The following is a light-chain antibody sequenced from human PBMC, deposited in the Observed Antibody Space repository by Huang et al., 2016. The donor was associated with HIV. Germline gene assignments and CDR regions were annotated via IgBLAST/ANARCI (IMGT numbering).Light chain of an antibody. Sequence: DTQMTQSPSTLSAYEGERITITCRASKSISSWLAWYQQKPGKAPNLLIYDASTLESGVPSRFSGSGSGTEFTLTISSLQPEDFATYYCQQYNNYPWTFGQGTKVEVK. CDR2: DAS. J-gene: IGKJ1*01. V-gene: IGKV1-5*01. CDR3: QQYNNYPWT. CDR1: KSISSW.